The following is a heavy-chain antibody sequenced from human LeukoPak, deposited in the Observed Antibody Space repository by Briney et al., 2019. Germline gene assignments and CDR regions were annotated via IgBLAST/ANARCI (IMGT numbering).Heavy chain of an antibody. CDR2: ISSSGSTI. Sequence: GGSLRLSCAASGFTFSSYEMNWVRQAPGKGLEWVSYISSSGSTIYYADSVKGRFTISRDNAKNSLYLQMNSLRAEDTAVYYCAREVKDILTGHSHFDYWGQGTLVTVSS. CDR1: GFTFSSYE. J-gene: IGHJ4*02. D-gene: IGHD3-9*01. V-gene: IGHV3-48*03. CDR3: AREVKDILTGHSHFDY.